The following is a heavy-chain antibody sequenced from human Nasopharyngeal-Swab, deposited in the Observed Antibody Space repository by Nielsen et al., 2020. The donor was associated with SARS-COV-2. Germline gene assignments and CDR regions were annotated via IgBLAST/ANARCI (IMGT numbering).Heavy chain of an antibody. D-gene: IGHD6-19*01. CDR1: GFTFSSYG. V-gene: IGHV3-30*18. J-gene: IGHJ6*03. CDR2: ISYDGSNK. CDR3: AKGAVAGVGGYYYYMDV. Sequence: SLKTSCAASGFTFSSYGMHWVLQAPATGLEWVAVISYDGSNKYYADSVKGRFTISRDTSKNTLYLQMNSLRAEDTAVYYCAKGAVAGVGGYYYYMDVWGKGTTVTVSS.